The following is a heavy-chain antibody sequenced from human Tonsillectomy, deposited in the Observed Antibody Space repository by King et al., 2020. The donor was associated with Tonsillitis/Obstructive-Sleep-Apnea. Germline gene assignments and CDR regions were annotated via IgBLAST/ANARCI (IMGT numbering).Heavy chain of an antibody. J-gene: IGHJ4*02. CDR1: GFTFSSYG. CDR2: VWYDGTNK. Sequence: VQLVESGGGVVQPGRSLRLSCAASGFTFSSYGMHWVRQAPGKGLEWVAVVWYDGTNKYYADSVKGRFTISRDNSKNTLCLQMNSLRAEDTAVYYCAGEGYCSSTICYKDGYCPFDYWGQGTLVTVSS. V-gene: IGHV3-33*01. D-gene: IGHD2-2*02. CDR3: AGEGYCSSTICYKDGYCPFDY.